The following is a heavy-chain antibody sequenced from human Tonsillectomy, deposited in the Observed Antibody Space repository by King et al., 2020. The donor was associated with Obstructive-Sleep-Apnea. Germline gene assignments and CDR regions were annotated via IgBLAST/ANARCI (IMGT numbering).Heavy chain of an antibody. CDR2: IYTSGST. V-gene: IGHV4-4*07. Sequence: QLQESGPGLVKPSETLSLMCTVSGGSISSYFWTWIRQPAGKGLEWIGRIYTSGSTNYNPSLTSRVTMSVDMSKNQFSLKLSSVTAADTAVYYCAREGSGGRPFDYRGQGTLVTVSS. CDR3: AREGSGGRPFDY. CDR1: GGSISSYF. J-gene: IGHJ4*02. D-gene: IGHD3-10*01.